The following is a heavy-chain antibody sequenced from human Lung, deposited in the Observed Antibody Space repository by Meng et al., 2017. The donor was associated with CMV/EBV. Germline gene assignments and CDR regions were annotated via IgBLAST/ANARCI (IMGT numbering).Heavy chain of an antibody. Sequence: CKDSGGTFSSYAISWVRQAPGQGLEWMGGIIPIFGTANYAQKFQGRVTITTDESTSTAYMELSSLRSEDTAVYYCARGPGELYYFDYWGQGTLVTVS. D-gene: IGHD3-16*01. CDR3: ARGPGELYYFDY. CDR1: GGTFSSYA. CDR2: IIPIFGTA. V-gene: IGHV1-69*05. J-gene: IGHJ4*02.